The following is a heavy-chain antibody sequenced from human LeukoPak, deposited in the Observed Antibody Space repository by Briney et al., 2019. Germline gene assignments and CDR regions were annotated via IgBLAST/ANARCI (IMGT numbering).Heavy chain of an antibody. CDR2: INPSGGST. J-gene: IGHJ4*02. CDR1: GYTFTTYY. D-gene: IGHD1-1*01. V-gene: IGHV1-46*01. Sequence: ASVKVSCKASGYTFTTYYMHWVRQAPGQGLEWMGIINPSGGSTTYAQKFQGRVTMTRDTSSRTVYMELSSLRSEDTAVYYCARDGIFDYWGQGTLVTVSS. CDR3: ARDGIFDY.